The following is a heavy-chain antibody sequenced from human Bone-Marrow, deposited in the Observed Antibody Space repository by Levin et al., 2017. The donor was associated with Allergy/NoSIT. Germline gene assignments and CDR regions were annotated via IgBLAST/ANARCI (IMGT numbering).Heavy chain of an antibody. CDR2: ISYDGSNK. J-gene: IGHJ6*03. V-gene: IGHV3-30*18. CDR1: GFTFSSYG. D-gene: IGHD3-10*01. CDR3: AKSGFGPQWFGEFFTAAYYYHYMDV. Sequence: GESLKISCAASGFTFSSYGMHWVRQAPGKGLEWVAVISYDGSNKYYADSVKGRFTISRDNSKNTLYLQMNSLRAEDTAVYYCAKSGFGPQWFGEFFTAAYYYHYMDVWGKGTTVTVSS.